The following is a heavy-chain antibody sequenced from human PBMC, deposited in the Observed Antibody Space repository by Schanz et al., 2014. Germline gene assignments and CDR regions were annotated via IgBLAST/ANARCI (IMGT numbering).Heavy chain of an antibody. CDR3: LRANPTQHVVLPDALRY. J-gene: IGHJ4*02. Sequence: QVQLVQSGSQLKKPGASVKISCKASGYFFNKYPLNWVRQAPGQGFEWMGWIGAFQGNTKYAQKFQDRVTLTSDTSASTAYMELRTLRPDDPAVYYCLRANPTQHVVLPDALRYWGQGTLVSVSS. CDR1: GYFFNKYP. CDR2: IGAFQGNT. V-gene: IGHV1-3*01. D-gene: IGHD2-2*01.